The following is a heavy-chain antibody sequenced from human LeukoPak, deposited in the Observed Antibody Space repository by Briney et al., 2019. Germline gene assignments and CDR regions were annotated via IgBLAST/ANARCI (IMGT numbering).Heavy chain of an antibody. CDR3: VRHVGFSSGFDL. D-gene: IGHD6-19*01. CDR1: GDSVSNSNSF. CDR2: ISYSGRT. V-gene: IGHV4-39*01. Sequence: PSETLSLTCTVSGDSVSNSNSFWGSLRQPPGKGLEWIGTISYSGRTYYNPSLKSRVTISVDTSRNQFSLRLNSVTAADTAVYYCVRHVGFSSGFDLWGQGTLVTVSS. J-gene: IGHJ4*02.